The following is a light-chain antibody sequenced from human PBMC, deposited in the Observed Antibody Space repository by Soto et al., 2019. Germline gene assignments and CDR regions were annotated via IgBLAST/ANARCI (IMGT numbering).Light chain of an antibody. CDR3: IAYTVSPTYV. CDR2: NVY. V-gene: IGLV2-14*03. J-gene: IGLJ1*01. CDR1: SSDVGAYNF. Sequence: QSVLTLPASVSGSPGQSITISCTGTSSDVGAYNFVSWHQQHPGKAPKLMIYNVYDRPSGISYRFSGSKSGNTASLTISGLQGEDEADYYCIAYTVSPTYVFGKGTTVTV.